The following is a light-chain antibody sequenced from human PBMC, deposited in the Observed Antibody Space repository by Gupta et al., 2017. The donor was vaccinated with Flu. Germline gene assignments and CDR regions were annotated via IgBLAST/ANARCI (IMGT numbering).Light chain of an antibody. CDR2: AAS. CDR3: QQTYSAPLFS. V-gene: IGKV1-39*01. Sequence: DIQMTQSPSSLSASVGDTVTITCRASQGINSYVNWIQQKPGKPPKLLIYAASNLQSGVPSRFSGSGSGTDFTLTISSLQADDFATYYCQQTYSAPLFSFGPGTKVGIK. CDR1: QGINSY. J-gene: IGKJ3*01.